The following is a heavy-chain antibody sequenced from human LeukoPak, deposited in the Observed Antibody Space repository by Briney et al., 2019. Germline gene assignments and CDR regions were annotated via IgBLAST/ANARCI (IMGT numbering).Heavy chain of an antibody. D-gene: IGHD2-15*01. J-gene: IGHJ4*02. CDR3: ARGKYCCSGDSCSPPFDY. V-gene: IGHV4-34*01. CDR1: GGSFSDFY. Sequence: PSETLSLTCAVFGGSFSDFYWSWIRQTPGKGLEWIGEVDHTGGTKYNSSLKSRVTISVDTSKNQFPLKLSSVTAADTAVYYCARGKYCCSGDSCSPPFDYWGRGALVTVSS. CDR2: VDHTGGT.